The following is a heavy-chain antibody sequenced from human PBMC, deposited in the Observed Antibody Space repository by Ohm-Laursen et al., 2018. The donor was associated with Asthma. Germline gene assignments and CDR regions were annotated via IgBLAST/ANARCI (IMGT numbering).Heavy chain of an antibody. CDR2: ISVYTGNT. CDR1: GYTFSSYG. CDR3: ARAPGHCSSTSCSGRWGWYFDL. V-gene: IGHV1-18*01. D-gene: IGHD2-2*01. Sequence: ASVKVSCKASGYTFSSYGISWVRQAPGQGLEWMAWISVYTGNTKYAQKVQGRVTVTTDTTTSTAHMELRSLRSDDTAVYYCARAPGHCSSTSCSGRWGWYFDLWGRGTLVTVSS. J-gene: IGHJ2*01.